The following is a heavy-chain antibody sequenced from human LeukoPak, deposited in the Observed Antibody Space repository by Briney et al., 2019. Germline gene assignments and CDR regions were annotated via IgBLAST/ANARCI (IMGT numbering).Heavy chain of an antibody. CDR1: GFTVSSKY. CDR3: AKDRGVGDGYNRDY. Sequence: GGSLRLSCAASGFTVSSKYMSWVRQAPGKGLEWVSAIYSGGSTYYADSVRGRFTISRDNSKNTVYLQMNSLRAGDTAVYYCAKDRGVGDGYNRDYWGQGTLVTVSS. D-gene: IGHD5-24*01. J-gene: IGHJ4*02. V-gene: IGHV3-66*01. CDR2: IYSGGST.